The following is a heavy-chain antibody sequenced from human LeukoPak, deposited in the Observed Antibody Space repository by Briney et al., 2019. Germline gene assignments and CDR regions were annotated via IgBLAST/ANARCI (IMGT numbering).Heavy chain of an antibody. D-gene: IGHD2-2*01. CDR2: IRYDGSNK. V-gene: IGHV3-30*02. CDR1: GFTFSSYA. Sequence: GGSLRLSCAASGFTFSSYAMHWVRQAPGKGLEWVAFIRYDGSNKYYADSVKGRFTISRDNSKNTLYLQMNSLRAEDTAVYYCAARGYCSSTSCQENYYYYYMDVWGKGTTVTISS. CDR3: AARGYCSSTSCQENYYYYYMDV. J-gene: IGHJ6*03.